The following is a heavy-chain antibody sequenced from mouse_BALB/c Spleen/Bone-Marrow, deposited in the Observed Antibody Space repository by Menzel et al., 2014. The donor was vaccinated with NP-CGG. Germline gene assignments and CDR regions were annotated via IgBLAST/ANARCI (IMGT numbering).Heavy chain of an antibody. CDR2: IWGDGST. Sequence: VQLQQSGPGLVAPSQSLSITCTVSGFSLTGYAVNWDRQPPGKGLEWLGMIWGDGSTDYNSALKSRLSISKDNSKSQVFLKMNSLQTDDTARYYCARDGYDYAMDYWGQGTSVTVSS. J-gene: IGHJ4*01. D-gene: IGHD2-2*01. CDR1: GFSLTGYA. V-gene: IGHV2-6-7*01. CDR3: ARDGYDYAMDY.